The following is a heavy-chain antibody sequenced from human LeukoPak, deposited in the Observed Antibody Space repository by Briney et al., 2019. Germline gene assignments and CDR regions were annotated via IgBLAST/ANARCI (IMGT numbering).Heavy chain of an antibody. CDR3: RAAAGPFDY. D-gene: IGHD6-13*01. Sequence: SETLSLTCTVSGGSISSSSYYWGWIRQPPGKGLEWIGSIYYSGSTYYNPSLKSRVTISVDTSKNQFSLKLSSVTAADTAEYYCRAAAGPFDYWGQGTLVTVSS. V-gene: IGHV4-39*01. J-gene: IGHJ4*02. CDR2: IYYSGST. CDR1: GGSISSSSYY.